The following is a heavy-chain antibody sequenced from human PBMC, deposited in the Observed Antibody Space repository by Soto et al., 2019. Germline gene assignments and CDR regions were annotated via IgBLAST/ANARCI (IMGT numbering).Heavy chain of an antibody. CDR3: ARGDLNYDFWSGSPLYYSGMDV. V-gene: IGHV4-30-4*01. CDR1: GGSISSGDYY. D-gene: IGHD3-3*01. CDR2: VYYSGST. J-gene: IGHJ6*02. Sequence: SETLSLTRTVSGGSISSGDYYRSRISQPPGKGLEWIGYVYYSGSTYYNPSLKSRVTISVDTSKNQFSLKLSSVTAADTAVYYCARGDLNYDFWSGSPLYYSGMDVWGQGTTVTVSS.